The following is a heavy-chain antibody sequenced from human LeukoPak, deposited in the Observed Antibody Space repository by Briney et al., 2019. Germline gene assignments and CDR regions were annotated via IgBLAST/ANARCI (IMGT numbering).Heavy chain of an antibody. J-gene: IGHJ6*02. CDR3: AKDSKDYYDSSGYLNYYGMDV. V-gene: IGHV3-64*02. D-gene: IGHD3-22*01. CDR1: GFSFSSYA. CDR2: ITNNGDSA. Sequence: PGGSLRLSCAASGFSFSSYAMHWVRQAPGRGLEYVSGITNNGDSAYYADSVRGRFTISRDNSQNTLYLQMGSMRDEDTAVYYCAKDSKDYYDSSGYLNYYGMDVWGQGTTVTVSS.